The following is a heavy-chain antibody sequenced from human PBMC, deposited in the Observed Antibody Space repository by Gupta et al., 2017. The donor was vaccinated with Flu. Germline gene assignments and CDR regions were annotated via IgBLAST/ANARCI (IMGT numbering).Heavy chain of an antibody. J-gene: IGHJ1*01. CDR3: VRLTPCGGDCYYFQH. CDR1: GDTFSSNT. Sequence: GSSVKVSCKASGDTFSSNTFSWVRQAPGQGLEWMGGILPVIGATNYAQEFQGRVTITADEATSTVYMEVSSLKSDDTAVYYCVRLTPCGGDCYYFQHWGQGTLVTVPS. CDR2: ILPVIGAT. V-gene: IGHV1-69*01. D-gene: IGHD2-21*02.